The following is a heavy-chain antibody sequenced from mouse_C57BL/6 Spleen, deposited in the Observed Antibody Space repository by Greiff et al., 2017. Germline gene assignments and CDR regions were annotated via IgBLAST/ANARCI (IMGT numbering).Heavy chain of an antibody. Sequence: VQLKESGPGLVAPSQSLSITCTVSGFSLTSYAIRWVRQPPGKGLEWLGVICTGGGPNYNSALKSRLSISKDNSKGQVFLKMNSLQTDDTAKYYCARNPIYYYDSSPTLWYFDVWGTGTTVTVSA. D-gene: IGHD1-1*01. CDR2: ICTGGGP. J-gene: IGHJ1*03. CDR1: GFSLTSYA. CDR3: ARNPIYYYDSSPTLWYFDV. V-gene: IGHV2-9-1*01.